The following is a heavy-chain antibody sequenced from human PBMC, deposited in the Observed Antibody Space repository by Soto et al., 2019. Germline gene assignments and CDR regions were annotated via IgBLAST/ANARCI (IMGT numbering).Heavy chain of an antibody. CDR3: ASSYFYDSGCYYPFDY. CDR1: GFTFSTYA. D-gene: IGHD3-22*01. Sequence: QVQLVESGGGVVQPGTSLRLSCAASGFTFSTYAMYWVRQAPGRGLEWVAVIADDGNTKYYADSVKGRFTISRDNSRNPLYLQIYSLSAEDAAVYYCASSYFYDSGCYYPFDYWGQGTRVTVSS. J-gene: IGHJ4*02. V-gene: IGHV3-30-3*01. CDR2: IADDGNTK.